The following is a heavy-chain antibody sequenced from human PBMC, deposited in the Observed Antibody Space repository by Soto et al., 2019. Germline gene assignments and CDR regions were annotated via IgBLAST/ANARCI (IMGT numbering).Heavy chain of an antibody. Sequence: SETLSLTCAVYGGSFIGYYWSWIRQPPGKGLEWIGEINHSGSTNYNPSLKSRVTISVDTSKNQFSLKLSSVTAADTAVYYCAIPWRVRGVIKNYYYYGMDVWGQGTTVTVSS. D-gene: IGHD3-10*01. V-gene: IGHV4-34*01. CDR1: GGSFIGYY. CDR2: INHSGST. J-gene: IGHJ6*02. CDR3: AIPWRVRGVIKNYYYYGMDV.